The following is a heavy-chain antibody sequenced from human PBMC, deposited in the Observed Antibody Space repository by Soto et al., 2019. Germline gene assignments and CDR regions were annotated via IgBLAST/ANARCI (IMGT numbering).Heavy chain of an antibody. D-gene: IGHD3-22*01. CDR3: ASCDSSGYRHDAFDI. V-gene: IGHV3-33*01. J-gene: IGHJ3*02. Sequence: QVQLVESGGGVVQPGRSLRLSCAASGFTFSSYGMHWVRQAPGKGLEWVAVIWYDGSNKYYADSVKGRFTISRDNSKXTRYLQMNSLRAEDTAVYYCASCDSSGYRHDAFDIWGQGTMVTVSS. CDR1: GFTFSSYG. CDR2: IWYDGSNK.